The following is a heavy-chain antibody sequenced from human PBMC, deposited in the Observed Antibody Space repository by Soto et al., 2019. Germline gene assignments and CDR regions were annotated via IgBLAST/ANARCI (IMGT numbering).Heavy chain of an antibody. J-gene: IGHJ4*02. CDR3: ARGLRAGMRFDY. CDR2: IYYSGCT. CDR1: GGSISSYY. Sequence: LSETLSRTCTFSGGSISSYYWSWIRQPPGKGLEWIGYIYYSGCTNYNPSLKSRVTISVDTSKNQFSLKLSSVTAADTAVYYCARGLRAGMRFDYWGQGTLVTVSS. V-gene: IGHV4-59*01.